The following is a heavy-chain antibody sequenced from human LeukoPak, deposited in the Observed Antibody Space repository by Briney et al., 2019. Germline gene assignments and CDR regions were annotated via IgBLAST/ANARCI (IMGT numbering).Heavy chain of an antibody. CDR1: GYTLTELS. Sequence: GVSVKVSCKVSGYTLTELSMHWVRQAPGKGLEWMGGFDPEDGETIYAQKFQGRVTMTEDTSTDTAYMELSSLRSEDTAVYYCATVAPITMVRGVIITKPSHYYYYGMDVWGQGTTVTVSS. J-gene: IGHJ6*02. V-gene: IGHV1-24*01. D-gene: IGHD3-10*01. CDR2: FDPEDGET. CDR3: ATVAPITMVRGVIITKPSHYYYYGMDV.